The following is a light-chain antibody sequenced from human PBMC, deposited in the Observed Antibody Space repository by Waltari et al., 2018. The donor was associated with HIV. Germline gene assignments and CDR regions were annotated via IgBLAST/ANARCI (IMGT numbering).Light chain of an antibody. CDR2: EFT. Sequence: QSALTQPPSVSGSPGQSVTISCTGTSSHVGSSNLVSWSQQSPGTAPQRMLYEFTYRPSGVPERFSGSKSGNTASRTISGVQAEEEADYYCSSFTSSSTVVFGGGTKLTVL. V-gene: IGLV2-18*02. CDR3: SSFTSSSTVV. J-gene: IGLJ3*02. CDR1: SSHVGSSNL.